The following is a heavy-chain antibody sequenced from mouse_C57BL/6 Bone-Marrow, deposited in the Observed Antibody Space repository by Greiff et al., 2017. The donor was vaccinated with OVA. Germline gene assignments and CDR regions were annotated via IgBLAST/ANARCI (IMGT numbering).Heavy chain of an antibody. CDR1: GYAFSSSW. J-gene: IGHJ4*01. CDR3: ARWGLLPRAADY. CDR2: IYPGDGDT. Sequence: VQLQESGPELVKPGASVKISCKASGYAFSSSWMNWVKQRPGKGLEWIGRIYPGDGDTNYNGKFKGKATLTADKSSSTAYMQLSSLTSEDSAVYFCARWGLLPRAADYWGQGTSVTVSS. D-gene: IGHD1-1*01. V-gene: IGHV1-82*01.